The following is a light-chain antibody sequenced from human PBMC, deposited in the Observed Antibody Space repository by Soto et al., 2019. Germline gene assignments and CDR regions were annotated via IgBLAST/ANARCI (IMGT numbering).Light chain of an antibody. Sequence: QSALTQPPSASGSPGQSVTISCTGTSGDVGGYNFVSWYQQHPGKAPKFMIYEVSKRPSGVPDRFSGSKSGNTASLTVSGLQAEYEADYYCSSSAGGIKWVFGGGTKLTVL. V-gene: IGLV2-8*01. J-gene: IGLJ3*02. CDR3: SSSAGGIKWV. CDR1: SGDVGGYNF. CDR2: EVS.